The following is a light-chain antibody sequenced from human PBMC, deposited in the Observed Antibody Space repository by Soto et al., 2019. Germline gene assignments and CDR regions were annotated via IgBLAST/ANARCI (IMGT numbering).Light chain of an antibody. CDR1: QSVSSN. Sequence: EIVMTQSPATLSVSPGERATLSCRASQSVSSNLAWYHQKPGQPPRLLIYGASTRATGIPARFSGSGSGTEFTLTISSLQSEDFAVYYCQQYNNWATFGGGTKVEIK. J-gene: IGKJ4*01. CDR2: GAS. CDR3: QQYNNWAT. V-gene: IGKV3-15*01.